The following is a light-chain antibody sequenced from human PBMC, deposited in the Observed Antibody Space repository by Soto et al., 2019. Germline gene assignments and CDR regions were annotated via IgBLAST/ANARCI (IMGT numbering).Light chain of an antibody. CDR1: SSNIGSNT. CDR3: AAWDDRLKGYYV. J-gene: IGLJ1*01. CDR2: SNN. Sequence: QSVLTQPPSASGTPGQRVTISCSGSSSNIGSNTVNWSQQFPGTAPKLLIYSNNQRPSGVPDRFSGSKSGTSASLAISGLQSEDEAYYYCAAWDDRLKGYYVFGPRTKVTVL. V-gene: IGLV1-44*01.